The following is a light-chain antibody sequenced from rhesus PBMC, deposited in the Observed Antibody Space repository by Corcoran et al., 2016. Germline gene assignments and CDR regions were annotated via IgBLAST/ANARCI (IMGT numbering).Light chain of an antibody. Sequence: EIVMTQSPAILSLSPGERATLSCRASQSVSYRLAWYHQKPGQAPRLLIYDASNRATGIPDRFSARGSGTDFTLTINSLGPEDVGFYFWQQENSWPLTFGGGTKVEIK. J-gene: IGKJ4*01. V-gene: IGKV3-35*01. CDR2: DAS. CDR3: QQENSWPLT. CDR1: QSVSYR.